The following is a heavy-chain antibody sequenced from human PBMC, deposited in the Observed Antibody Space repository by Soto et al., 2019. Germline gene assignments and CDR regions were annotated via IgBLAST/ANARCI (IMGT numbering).Heavy chain of an antibody. CDR3: ARAGSSWDYGMDV. V-gene: IGHV4-34*01. CDR1: GGSCSGYY. CDR2: INHSGST. J-gene: IGHJ6*02. Sequence: PSETLSLTCAVYGGSCSGYYWSWIRQPPGKGLEWIGEINHSGSTNYNPSLKSRVTISVDTSKNQFSLKLSSVTAADTAVYYCARAGSSWDYGMDVWGQGTTVTVSS. D-gene: IGHD6-13*01.